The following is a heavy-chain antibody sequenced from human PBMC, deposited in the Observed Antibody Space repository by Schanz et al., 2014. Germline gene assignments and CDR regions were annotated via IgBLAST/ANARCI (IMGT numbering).Heavy chain of an antibody. CDR1: GFSIRNHD. J-gene: IGHJ6*03. CDR3: ARDGDRFYHNYYMDV. V-gene: IGHV3-13*04. CDR2: IGTAGDT. D-gene: IGHD4-17*01. Sequence: EVQLVESGGGLVQPGGSLRLSCAASGFSIRNHDMHWVRQATGAGLEWVSAIGTAGDTFYLDSVKGRFTISRDNAKKTLSLQMISLRAEDTAVYYCARDGDRFYHNYYMDVWGKGTTVTVSS.